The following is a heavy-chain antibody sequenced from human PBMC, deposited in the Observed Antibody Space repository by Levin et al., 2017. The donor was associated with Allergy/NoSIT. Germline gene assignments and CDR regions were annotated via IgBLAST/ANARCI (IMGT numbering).Heavy chain of an antibody. CDR2: IIPIFGTA. CDR3: ARDIAAAGNYYYGMDV. Sequence: SVKVSCKASGGTFSSYAISWVRQAPGQGLEWMGGIIPIFGTANYAQKFQGRVTITADESTSTAYMELSSLRSEDTAVYYCARDIAAAGNYYYGMDVWGQGTTVTVSS. V-gene: IGHV1-69*13. CDR1: GGTFSSYA. D-gene: IGHD6-13*01. J-gene: IGHJ6*02.